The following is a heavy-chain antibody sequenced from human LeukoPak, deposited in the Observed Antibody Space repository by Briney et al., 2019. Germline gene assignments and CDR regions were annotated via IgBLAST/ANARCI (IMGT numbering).Heavy chain of an antibody. CDR2: ISAYNGNT. D-gene: IGHD6-13*01. V-gene: IGHV1-18*01. CDR3: AREYSSSGGDWFDP. CDR1: GGTFSSYA. Sequence: ASVKVSCKASGGTFSSYAISWVRQAPGQGLEWMGWISAYNGNTNYAQKLQGRVTMTTDTSTSTAYMELRSLRSDDTAVYYCAREYSSSGGDWFDPWGQGTLVTVSS. J-gene: IGHJ5*02.